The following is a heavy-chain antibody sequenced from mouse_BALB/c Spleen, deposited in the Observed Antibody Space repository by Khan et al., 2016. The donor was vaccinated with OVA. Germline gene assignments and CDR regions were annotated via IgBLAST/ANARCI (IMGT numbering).Heavy chain of an antibody. Sequence: VQLQQSGPELMKPGASVKISCKASGYSFTTYYMHWVKQSHGKSLEWIGYIDPFNGGNDYNQNFKGKATLTVDKSSSTAYMHLSSLTSKDSAVYYCARGTFDYWGQGTLVTVSA. D-gene: IGHD2-14*01. J-gene: IGHJ3*01. CDR2: IDPFNGGN. CDR1: GYSFTTYY. V-gene: IGHV1-34*01. CDR3: ARGTFDY.